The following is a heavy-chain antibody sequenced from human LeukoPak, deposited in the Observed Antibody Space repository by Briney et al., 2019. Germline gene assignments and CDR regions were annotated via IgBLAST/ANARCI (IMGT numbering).Heavy chain of an antibody. CDR3: ARGFGELLSRGWFDP. D-gene: IGHD3-10*01. CDR2: IYSGHST. CDR1: GFTVNNNY. J-gene: IGHJ5*02. V-gene: IGHV3-66*02. Sequence: GGSLRLSCAASGFTVNNNYMTWVRQAPGKGLEWVSVIYSGHSTYYADSVKGRSTISRDNSKNTLYLQMSSLRTEDTAVYYCARGFGELLSRGWFDPWGQGTLVTVSS.